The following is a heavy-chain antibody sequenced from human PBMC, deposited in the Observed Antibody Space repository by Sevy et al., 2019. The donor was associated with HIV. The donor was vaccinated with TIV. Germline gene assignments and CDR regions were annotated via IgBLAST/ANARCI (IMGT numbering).Heavy chain of an antibody. J-gene: IGHJ4*02. CDR3: AKGSPGIAVAGALSYFDY. Sequence: GGSLRLSCAASGFTFSSYAMSWVRQAPGKGLERVSAISGSGGSTYYADSVKGRFTISRDNSKNTLYLQMNSLRAEDTAVYYCAKGSPGIAVAGALSYFDYWGQGTLVTVSS. CDR1: GFTFSSYA. D-gene: IGHD6-19*01. V-gene: IGHV3-23*01. CDR2: ISGSGGST.